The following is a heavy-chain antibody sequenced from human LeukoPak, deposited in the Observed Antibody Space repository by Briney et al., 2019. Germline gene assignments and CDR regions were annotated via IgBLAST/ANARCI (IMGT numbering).Heavy chain of an antibody. CDR1: GFTFNSHA. CDR2: VSWDGKIF. J-gene: IGHJ4*02. Sequence: GGSLRLSCAASGFTFNSHAMHWVRQAPGKVLEWVAFVSWDGKIFSYADFVKGRFTISRDNSRNTLYLHMNSLRTDDTAIYFCARDLSRTYTVDYWGQGTLVTVSS. CDR3: ARDLSRTYTVDY. D-gene: IGHD3-16*01. V-gene: IGHV3-30*04.